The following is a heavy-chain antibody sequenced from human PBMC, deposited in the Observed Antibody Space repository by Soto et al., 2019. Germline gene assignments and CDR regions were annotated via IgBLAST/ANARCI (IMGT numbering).Heavy chain of an antibody. J-gene: IGHJ6*02. CDR1: GYTFTSYG. CDR2: ISAYNGNT. Sequence: GASVKVSCKASGYTFTSYGISWVRQAPGQGLERMGWISAYNGNTNYAQKLQGRVTMTTDTSTSTAYMELRSLRSDDTAVYYCARVKSSGGRDYYYYGMDVWGQGTTVTVSS. CDR3: ARVKSSGGRDYYYYGMDV. V-gene: IGHV1-18*01. D-gene: IGHD6-19*01.